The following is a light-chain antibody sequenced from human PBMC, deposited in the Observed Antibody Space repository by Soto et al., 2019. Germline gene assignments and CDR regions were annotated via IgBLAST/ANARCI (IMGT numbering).Light chain of an antibody. V-gene: IGKV3-15*01. J-gene: IGKJ5*01. CDR2: GAS. CDR1: QSISNN. CDR3: QQYDKWPIT. Sequence: EIVMTQSPATLSVSPWERATLSCRASQSISNNLGWYQQKPGQAPRLLIYGASTRATGIPARLSGSGSGTEFTLTISSLQSEDFAVYYCQQYDKWPITFGQGTRLEIK.